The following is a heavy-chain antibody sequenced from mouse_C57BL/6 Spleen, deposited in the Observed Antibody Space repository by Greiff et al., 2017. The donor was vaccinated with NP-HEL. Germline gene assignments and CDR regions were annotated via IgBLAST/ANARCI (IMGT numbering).Heavy chain of an antibody. CDR2: IRNKANGYTT. CDR3: ARYERGDYFDY. CDR1: GFTFTDYY. J-gene: IGHJ2*01. V-gene: IGHV7-3*01. Sequence: EVQGVESGGGLVQPGGSLSLSCAASGFTFTDYYMSWVRQPPGKALEWLGFIRNKANGYTTEYSASVKGRFTISRDNTQSILYLQMNALRAEDSATYYCARYERGDYFDYWGQGTTLTVSS.